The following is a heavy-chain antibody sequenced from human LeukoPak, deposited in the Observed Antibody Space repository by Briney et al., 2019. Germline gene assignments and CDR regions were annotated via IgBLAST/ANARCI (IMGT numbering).Heavy chain of an antibody. V-gene: IGHV1-2*02. CDR3: ARDVGSSWSIYNFDY. D-gene: IGHD6-13*01. CDR2: INPNSGDT. J-gene: IGHJ4*02. CDR1: GYTFTGYY. Sequence: VASVKVSCKASGYTFTGYYMHWVRQAPGQGLEWMGWINPNSGDTYYAPKFQGRVTMTRDTSISTAYMELSRLRSDDTAVYYCARDVGSSWSIYNFDYWGQGTLVTVSS.